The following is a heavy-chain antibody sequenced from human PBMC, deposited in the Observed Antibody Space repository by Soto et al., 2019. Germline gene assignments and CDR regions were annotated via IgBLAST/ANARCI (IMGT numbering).Heavy chain of an antibody. V-gene: IGHV3-23*01. J-gene: IGHJ6*02. CDR3: AKDSYYDFWSGYYGYYGMDV. CDR1: GFTFSSYA. Sequence: GGSLRLSCAASGFTFSSYAMSWVRQAPGKGLEWVSAISGSGGSTYYADSVKGRFTISRDNSKNTLYLQMNSLRAEDTAVYYCAKDSYYDFWSGYYGYYGMDVWGQGTTVTVSS. D-gene: IGHD3-3*01. CDR2: ISGSGGST.